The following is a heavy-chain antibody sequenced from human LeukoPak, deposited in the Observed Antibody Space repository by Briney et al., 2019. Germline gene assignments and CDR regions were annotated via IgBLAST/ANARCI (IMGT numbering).Heavy chain of an antibody. J-gene: IGHJ5*02. V-gene: IGHV4-38-2*02. Sequence: PSETLSLTCTVSGHSISSGYYWGWIRQPPGKGLEWIGSFYDSGNTYYNPSLKSRVTISVDTSKNQFSLKLSSVTAADTAVYYCAREIVATISGWFDPWGQGTLVTVSS. D-gene: IGHD5-12*01. CDR1: GHSISSGYY. CDR2: FYDSGNT. CDR3: AREIVATISGWFDP.